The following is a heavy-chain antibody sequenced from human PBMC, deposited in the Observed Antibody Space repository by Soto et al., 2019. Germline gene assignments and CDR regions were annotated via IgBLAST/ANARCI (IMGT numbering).Heavy chain of an antibody. CDR2: ISYDGSNK. D-gene: IGHD5-12*01. CDR1: GFTFSSYA. CDR3: AREGYVHDFDY. Sequence: QVQLVESGGGVVQPGGSLRLSCAASGFTFSSYAMHWVRQAPGKGLEWVAVISYDGSNKYYADSVKGRFTISRDNSKNTLYLQMNSLRAEDTAVYYCAREGYVHDFDYWGQGTLVTVSS. V-gene: IGHV3-30-3*01. J-gene: IGHJ4*02.